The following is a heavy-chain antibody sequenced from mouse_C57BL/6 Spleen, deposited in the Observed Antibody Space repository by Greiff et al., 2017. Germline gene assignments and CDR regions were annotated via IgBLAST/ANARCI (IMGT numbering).Heavy chain of an antibody. CDR2: ILPGSGST. D-gene: IGHD1-1*01. CDR3: AREDYYYGSSYWYFDV. J-gene: IGHJ1*03. CDR1: GYTFTGYW. Sequence: VQLQESGAELMKPGASVKLSCKATGYTFTGYWLEWVKQRPGHGLEWIGEILPGSGSTNYNEKFKGKATFTADTSSNTAYMQLSSLTTADSAIYYCAREDYYYGSSYWYFDVWGTGTTVTVSS. V-gene: IGHV1-9*01.